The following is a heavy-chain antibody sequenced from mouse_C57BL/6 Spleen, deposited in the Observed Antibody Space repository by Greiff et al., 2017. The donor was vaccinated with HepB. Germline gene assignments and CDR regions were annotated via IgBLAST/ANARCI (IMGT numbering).Heavy chain of an antibody. CDR1: GFTFSSYA. J-gene: IGHJ2*01. Sequence: EVKLVESGGGLVKPGGSLKLSCAASGFTFSSYAMSWVRQTPEKRLEWVATISDGGSYTYYPDNVKGRFTISRDNTKNNQYLQMSHLKSEDTAMYYSAREPYYFDYWGQGTTLTVSS. CDR2: ISDGGSYT. V-gene: IGHV5-4*01. CDR3: AREPYYFDY.